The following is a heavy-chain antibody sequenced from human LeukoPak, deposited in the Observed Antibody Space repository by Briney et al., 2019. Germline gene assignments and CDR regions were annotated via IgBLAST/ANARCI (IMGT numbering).Heavy chain of an antibody. CDR3: ASRGSWGGNYFDY. CDR1: GGTFSSYA. V-gene: IGHV1-69*05. Sequence: SVKVSCKASGGTFSSYAISWVRQAPGQELEWMGGIIPIFGTANYAQKFQGRVTITTDESTSTAYMELSSLRSEDTAVYYCASRGSWGGNYFDYWGQGTLVTVSS. D-gene: IGHD1-26*01. CDR2: IIPIFGTA. J-gene: IGHJ4*02.